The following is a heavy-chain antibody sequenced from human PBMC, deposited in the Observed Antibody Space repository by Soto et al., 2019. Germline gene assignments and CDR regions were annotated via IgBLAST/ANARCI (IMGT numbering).Heavy chain of an antibody. D-gene: IGHD5-18*01. CDR1: GFTLSSYS. V-gene: IGHV3-48*01. J-gene: IGHJ4*02. Sequence: PGGSLRLSCAASGFTLSSYSMNWVRQAPGKGLEWVSYISGSSDTIVYADSVKGRFTISRDNARNLVYLQMNSLRVEDRAVYFCARDWNSHAGPDQRGQGTLVPVSS. CDR3: ARDWNSHAGPDQ. CDR2: ISGSSDTI.